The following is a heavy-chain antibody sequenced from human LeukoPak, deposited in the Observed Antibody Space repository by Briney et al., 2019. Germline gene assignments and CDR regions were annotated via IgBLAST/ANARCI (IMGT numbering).Heavy chain of an antibody. CDR2: ITGSGGST. J-gene: IGHJ4*02. CDR3: AKDLSSPGYFFDY. Sequence: GGSLRLSCAASGFTFSSYAMSWVRQTPGKGLEWVSGITGSGGSTYYADSMKGRFTISRDNSKSTLYLQMNSLRAEDTAVYYCAKDLSSPGYFFDYWGQGTLVSVSS. D-gene: IGHD6-6*01. V-gene: IGHV3-23*01. CDR1: GFTFSSYA.